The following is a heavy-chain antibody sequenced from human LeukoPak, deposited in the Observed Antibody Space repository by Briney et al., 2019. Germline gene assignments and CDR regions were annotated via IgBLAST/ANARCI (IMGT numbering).Heavy chain of an antibody. CDR1: GFTFSNYA. CDR3: AKDLSTEQRLVLRSGWYFDL. V-gene: IGHV3-23*01. Sequence: GGSLRLSCVASGFTFSNYAMSWVRQAPGKGLELVSGIYGSDDKTVYGDAVKGRFTISRDNSKNTLYLQMNSLRAEDTAVYYCAKDLSTEQRLVLRSGWYFDLWGRGTLVTVSS. J-gene: IGHJ2*01. CDR2: IYGSDDKT. D-gene: IGHD6-13*01.